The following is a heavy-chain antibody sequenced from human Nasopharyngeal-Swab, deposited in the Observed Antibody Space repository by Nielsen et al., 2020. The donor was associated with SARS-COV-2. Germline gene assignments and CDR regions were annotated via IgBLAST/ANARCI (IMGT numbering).Heavy chain of an antibody. D-gene: IGHD3-22*01. J-gene: IGHJ4*02. CDR1: GGSIRDNNYY. CDR3: ARHSRVTTVVVVTLFDL. V-gene: IGHV4-39*01. Sequence: SETLSLTSSVSGGSIRDNNYYWSRIRQPPGKGLEWIGSMSYSGVTFYNPSLRNRVTLSVDTSKNLLSLKLDSVTAADTALYYCARHSRVTTVVVVTLFDLWGQGIQVTVSS. CDR2: MSYSGVT.